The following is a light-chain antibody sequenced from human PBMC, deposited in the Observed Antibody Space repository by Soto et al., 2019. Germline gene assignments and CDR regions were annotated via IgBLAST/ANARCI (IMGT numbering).Light chain of an antibody. CDR1: QSLLHSNGYNY. CDR2: LGS. J-gene: IGKJ1*01. Sequence: VITQSPLSLPVTPGEPASISCRSSQSLLHSNGYNYLDWYLQKPGQSPQLLIYLGSNRASGGPDSFSESGSGTDYTMKISRVEAEHVGVYYSMQALQTRWQVGQVTKVDSK. CDR3: MQALQTRWQ. V-gene: IGKV2-28*01.